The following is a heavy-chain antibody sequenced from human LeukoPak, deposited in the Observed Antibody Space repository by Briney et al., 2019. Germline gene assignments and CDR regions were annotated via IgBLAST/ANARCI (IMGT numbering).Heavy chain of an antibody. V-gene: IGHV4-30-2*01. D-gene: IGHD4/OR15-4a*01. Sequence: PSETLSLTCAVSGGSISSGGYSWSWIRRPPGKGLEWIGYIYHSGSTYYNPSLKSRVTISVDRSKNQFSPKLSSVTAADTAVYYCAREGAYNWFDPWGQGTLVTVSS. CDR1: GGSISSGGYS. CDR2: IYHSGST. CDR3: AREGAYNWFDP. J-gene: IGHJ5*02.